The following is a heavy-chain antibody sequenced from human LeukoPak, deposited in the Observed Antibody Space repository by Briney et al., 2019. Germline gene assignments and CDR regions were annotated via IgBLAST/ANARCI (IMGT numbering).Heavy chain of an antibody. D-gene: IGHD6-13*01. Sequence: SQTLSLTCAISGDSVSSNSAAWHGIRQSPSRGLEWLGRTYYRSKWYNDYAVSVKSRITINPDTSKNQFSLHLNSVTPEDTAVYYCATTAGTGTGYFDSWGQGTLVTVSS. V-gene: IGHV6-1*01. CDR2: TYYRSKWYN. CDR3: ATTAGTGTGYFDS. J-gene: IGHJ4*02. CDR1: GDSVSSNSAA.